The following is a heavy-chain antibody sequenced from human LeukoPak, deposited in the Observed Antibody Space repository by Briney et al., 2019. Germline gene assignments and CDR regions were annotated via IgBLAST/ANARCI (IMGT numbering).Heavy chain of an antibody. V-gene: IGHV3-66*01. J-gene: IGHJ4*02. CDR3: ARRLEYSGSKGVLDY. Sequence: GGSLRLSCAASGFTVTTNYMTWVRQAPGKGLEWVSIIYSGGYTDYADSVKGRFTISRDNSKNTLDLQMNSLRAEDTAVYYCARRLEYSGSKGVLDYWGQGTLVTVSS. D-gene: IGHD1-26*01. CDR2: IYSGGYT. CDR1: GFTVTTNY.